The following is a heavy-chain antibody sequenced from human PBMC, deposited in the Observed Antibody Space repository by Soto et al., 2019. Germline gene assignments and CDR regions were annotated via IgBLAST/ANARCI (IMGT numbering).Heavy chain of an antibody. Sequence: ASVKVSCKASGGTFSSYAISWVRQAPGQGLEWMGGIIPIFGTANYAQKFQGRVTITADESTSTAYMELSSLRSEDTAVYYCARAPTEALFLVWQQLVGDFDIWGQGTMVTVSS. CDR3: ARAPTEALFLVWQQLVGDFDI. CDR2: IIPIFGTA. D-gene: IGHD3-3*01. V-gene: IGHV1-69*13. J-gene: IGHJ3*02. CDR1: GGTFSSYA.